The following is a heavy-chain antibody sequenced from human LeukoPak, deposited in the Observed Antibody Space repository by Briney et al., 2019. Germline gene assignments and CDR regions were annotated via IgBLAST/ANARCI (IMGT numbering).Heavy chain of an antibody. J-gene: IGHJ5*02. CDR2: IYTSGST. CDR3: ARDSSSGWYNNWFDP. Sequence: PSETLSLTCTVSGGSISSYYWSLIRQPAGKGLEWIVRIYTSGSTNYNPSLKSRVTMSVDTSKNQFSLKLSSVTAADTAVYYCARDSSSGWYNNWFDPWGQGTLVTVSS. D-gene: IGHD6-19*01. V-gene: IGHV4-4*07. CDR1: GGSISSYY.